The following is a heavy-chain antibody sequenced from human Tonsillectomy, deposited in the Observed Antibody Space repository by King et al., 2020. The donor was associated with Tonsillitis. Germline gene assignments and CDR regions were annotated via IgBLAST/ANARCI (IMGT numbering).Heavy chain of an antibody. CDR2: IYWDDDK. J-gene: IGHJ5*02. Sequence: TLKESGPTLVKPTQTLTLTCTFSGFSLSTSGVGVGWIRQPPGKALEWLALIYWDDDKRYSPSLKSRLTITKDTSKNQVVLTMTNMDPVDTATYYCAHRPYGDYGDLNWFDPWGQGTLVTVSS. CDR3: AHRPYGDYGDLNWFDP. V-gene: IGHV2-5*02. D-gene: IGHD4-17*01. CDR1: GFSLSTSGVG.